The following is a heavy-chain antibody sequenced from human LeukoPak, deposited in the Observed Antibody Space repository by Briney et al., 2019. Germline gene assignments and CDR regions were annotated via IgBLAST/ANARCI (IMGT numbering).Heavy chain of an antibody. Sequence: PGGSLRLSCAASGFTFSSYEMNWVRQAPGKVLEWVSYISSSGSTIYYADSVKGRFTISRDNAKNSLYLKMNSLRAEDTAVYYCARDLRGNDYVWGSYRYIDYWGQGTLVTVSS. CDR3: ARDLRGNDYVWGSYRYIDY. J-gene: IGHJ4*02. D-gene: IGHD3-16*02. CDR1: GFTFSSYE. V-gene: IGHV3-48*03. CDR2: ISSSGSTI.